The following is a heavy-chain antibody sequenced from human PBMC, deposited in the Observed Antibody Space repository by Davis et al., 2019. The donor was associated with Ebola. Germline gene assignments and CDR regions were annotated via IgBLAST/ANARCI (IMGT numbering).Heavy chain of an antibody. CDR3: ARDQTYYSNYVNFDY. V-gene: IGHV1-69*05. J-gene: IGHJ4*02. Sequence: AASVKVSCKASGYTFTSYDINWVRQATGQGLEWMGGIIPIFGTANYAQKFQGRVTITRDTSASTAYMELSSLGSEDTAVYYCARDQTYYSNYVNFDYWGQGTLVTVSS. CDR2: IIPIFGTA. CDR1: GYTFTSYD. D-gene: IGHD4-11*01.